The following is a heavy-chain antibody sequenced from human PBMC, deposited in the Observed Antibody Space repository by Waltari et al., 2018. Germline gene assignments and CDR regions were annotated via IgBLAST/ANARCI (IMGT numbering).Heavy chain of an antibody. D-gene: IGHD3-3*01. V-gene: IGHV4-34*02. J-gene: IGHJ6*03. CDR3: ARVFGYYYYYMDV. CDR2: INDSGRT. Sequence: QVQLQQWGAGLLKPSETLSLTCDVSGGSLSGYHWTWIRPPPGKGLERIGEINDSGRTTYNPSLESRVTVSIDTANNQFSLRVRSVTAADTAVYYCARVFGYYYYYMDVWGKGTTVTISS. CDR1: GGSLSGYH.